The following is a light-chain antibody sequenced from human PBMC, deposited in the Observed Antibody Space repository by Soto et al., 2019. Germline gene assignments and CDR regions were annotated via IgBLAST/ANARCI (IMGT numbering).Light chain of an antibody. CDR1: RSDVGGYNS. V-gene: IGLV2-14*03. CDR2: DVS. Sequence: QSALTQPAYVSGSHGQSITISCTGTRSDVGGYNSVSWYQQHPGKAPKLMIYDVSNRPSGVSNRFSGSKSVNTASLTISGLQAEDEADYYCSSYTSSSTVVFGGGTKVTAL. CDR3: SSYTSSSTVV. J-gene: IGLJ2*01.